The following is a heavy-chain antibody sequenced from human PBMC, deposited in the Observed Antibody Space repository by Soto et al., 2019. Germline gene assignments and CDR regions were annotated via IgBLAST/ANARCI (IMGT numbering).Heavy chain of an antibody. V-gene: IGHV1-2*04. CDR2: INPNSGGT. Sequence: ASVKVSCAASGYTFTGYYMHWVRQAPGQGLEWMGWINPNSGGTNYAQKFQGWVTMTRDTSISTAYMELSRLRSDDTAVYYCARESAMSAFDIWGQGTMVTVSS. D-gene: IGHD5-18*01. CDR3: ARESAMSAFDI. J-gene: IGHJ3*02. CDR1: GYTFTGYY.